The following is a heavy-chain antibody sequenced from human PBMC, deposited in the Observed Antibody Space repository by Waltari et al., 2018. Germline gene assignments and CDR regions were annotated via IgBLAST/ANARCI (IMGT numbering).Heavy chain of an antibody. Sequence: QVQLVQSGAEVKKPGSSVKVSCKASGGTFSSYAISWVRQAPGQGCRLMGRIIPILGTENYAQKFQGRVTITADKSTSTAYMELSSLRSEDTAVYYCARGRIAVAFGDYWGQGTLVTVSS. CDR3: ARGRIAVAFGDY. J-gene: IGHJ4*02. D-gene: IGHD6-19*01. CDR2: IIPILGTE. CDR1: GGTFSSYA. V-gene: IGHV1-69*13.